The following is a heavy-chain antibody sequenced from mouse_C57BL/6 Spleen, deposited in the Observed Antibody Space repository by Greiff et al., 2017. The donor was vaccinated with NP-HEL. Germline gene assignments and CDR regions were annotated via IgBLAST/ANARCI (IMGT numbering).Heavy chain of an antibody. D-gene: IGHD1-1*01. J-gene: IGHJ1*03. V-gene: IGHV1-72*01. CDR1: GYTFTSYW. CDR2: IDPKSGGT. CDR3: TTYHYGSSYGYFDV. Sequence: QVQLQQSGAELVKPGASVKLSCKASGYTFTSYWMHWVKPRPGRGLEWIGRIDPKSGGTKYNEKFKSKATLTVDKPASIVYRQLSNLTSEDSAVYYYTTYHYGSSYGYFDVWGTGTTVAVYS.